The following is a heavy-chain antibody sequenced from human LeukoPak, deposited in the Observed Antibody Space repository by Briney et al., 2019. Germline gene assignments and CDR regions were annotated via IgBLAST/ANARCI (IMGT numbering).Heavy chain of an antibody. V-gene: IGHV4-30-2*01. CDR1: GGSISSGGYY. CDR3: ARLTGQSSYCSSTSCYAFDI. Sequence: PSETLSLTCTVSGGSISSGGYYWSWIRQPPGKGLEWIGYIYHSGSTYYNPSLKSRVTISVDRSKNQFSLKLSSVTAADTAVYYCARLTGQSSYCSSTSCYAFDIWGQGTMVTVSS. J-gene: IGHJ3*02. D-gene: IGHD2-2*01. CDR2: IYHSGST.